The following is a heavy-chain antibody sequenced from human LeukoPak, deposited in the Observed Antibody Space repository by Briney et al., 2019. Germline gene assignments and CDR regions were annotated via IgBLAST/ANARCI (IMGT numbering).Heavy chain of an antibody. D-gene: IGHD4-17*01. V-gene: IGHV4-30-4*01. CDR2: INYSGTS. CDR1: GGAISSDNYY. Sequence: SETLSLTCTVSGGAISSDNYYWTWIRQPPGKGLEWIGYINYSGTSYYNPSLKRRVNMSLDTSKNQFSLKLSSVTAADTAVYYCARGEDGTGDYRSTYFDSWGQGTLVTVSS. J-gene: IGHJ4*02. CDR3: ARGEDGTGDYRSTYFDS.